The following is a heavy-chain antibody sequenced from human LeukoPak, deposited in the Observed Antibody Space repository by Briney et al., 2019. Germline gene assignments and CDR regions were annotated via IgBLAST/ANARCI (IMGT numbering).Heavy chain of an antibody. D-gene: IGHD2-15*01. CDR2: VSGSGYIT. CDR3: AGGVGYCSGNNCYSGPRGIDR. CDR1: GFIFRNYA. Sequence: GGSLRLSCAASGFIFRNYAMTWVRQAPGKGLEWVSDVSGSGYITYYADSVKGRFTISRDNSKNTLYLQMNSLRAADTAVYYCAGGVGYCSGNNCYSGPRGIDRWGQGALVTVSS. V-gene: IGHV3-23*01. J-gene: IGHJ5*02.